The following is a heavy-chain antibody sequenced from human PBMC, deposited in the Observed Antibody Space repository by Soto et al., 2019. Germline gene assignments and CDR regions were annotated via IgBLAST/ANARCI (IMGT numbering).Heavy chain of an antibody. CDR1: GYTLTELS. Sequence: ALVKVSCKVSGYTLTELSMHWVRQAPGKGLEWMGGFDPEDGETIYAQKFQGRVTMTEDTSTDTAYMELSSLRSEDTAVYYCATGRYDILTGYANYYYYGMDVWGQGTTVTVSS. D-gene: IGHD3-9*01. V-gene: IGHV1-24*01. CDR3: ATGRYDILTGYANYYYYGMDV. J-gene: IGHJ6*02. CDR2: FDPEDGET.